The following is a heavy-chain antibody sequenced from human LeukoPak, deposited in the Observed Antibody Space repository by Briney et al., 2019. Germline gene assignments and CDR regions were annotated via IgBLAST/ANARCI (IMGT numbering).Heavy chain of an antibody. CDR2: ISGSGGST. J-gene: IGHJ3*02. CDR1: GFTFSSYA. Sequence: GGSLRLSCAASGFTFSSYAMSWVRQAPGKGLEWVSVISGSGGSTYYADSVKGRFTISRDNSKNTLYLQMNSLRAEDTAVYYCAKDLREYSYADRAFDIWGQGTMVTVSS. V-gene: IGHV3-23*01. D-gene: IGHD5-18*01. CDR3: AKDLREYSYADRAFDI.